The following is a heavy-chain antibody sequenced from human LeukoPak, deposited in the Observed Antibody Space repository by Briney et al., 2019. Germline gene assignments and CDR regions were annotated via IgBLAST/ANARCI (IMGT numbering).Heavy chain of an antibody. J-gene: IGHJ6*03. Sequence: PSETLSLTCAVYGGSFSGYYWSWIRQPPGKGLEWIGEINHSGSTNYIPSLKSRITISVDTSKNQFSLKLSSVTAADTAVYYCAREESITMVRGPMLYYYGYYMDVWGKGTTVTVSS. CDR3: AREESITMVRGPMLYYYGYYMDV. D-gene: IGHD3-10*01. CDR1: GGSFSGYY. V-gene: IGHV4-34*01. CDR2: INHSGST.